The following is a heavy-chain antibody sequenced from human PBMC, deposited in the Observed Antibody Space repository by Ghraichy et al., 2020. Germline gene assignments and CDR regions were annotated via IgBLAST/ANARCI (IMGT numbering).Heavy chain of an antibody. CDR3: ATGRITMIVVVNDAFDI. J-gene: IGHJ3*02. CDR1: GYTLTELS. D-gene: IGHD3-22*01. V-gene: IGHV1-24*01. Sequence: ASVKVSCKVSGYTLTELSMHWVRQAPGKGLEWMGGFDPEDGETIYAQKFQGRVTMTEDTSTDTAYMELSSLRSEDTAVYYCATGRITMIVVVNDAFDIWGQWTMVTVSS. CDR2: FDPEDGET.